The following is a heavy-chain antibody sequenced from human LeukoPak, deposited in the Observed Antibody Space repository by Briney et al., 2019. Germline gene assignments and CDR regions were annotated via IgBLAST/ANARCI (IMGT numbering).Heavy chain of an antibody. Sequence: QPSETLSLTCAVYGGSFSGYYWNWIRQPPGKGLEWIGEINHSGSTNYNPSLKSRVTISVDTSKNQFSLKLSSVTAADTAVYYCARDGHPWEAFDIWGQGTMVTVSS. V-gene: IGHV4-34*01. CDR2: INHSGST. J-gene: IGHJ3*02. D-gene: IGHD1-26*01. CDR1: GGSFSGYY. CDR3: ARDGHPWEAFDI.